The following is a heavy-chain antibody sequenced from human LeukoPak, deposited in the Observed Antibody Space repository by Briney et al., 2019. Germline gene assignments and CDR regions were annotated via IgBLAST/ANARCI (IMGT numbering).Heavy chain of an antibody. V-gene: IGHV3-21*01. J-gene: IGHJ4*02. CDR1: GFTFSSYS. CDR2: ISSSSSYI. CDR3: ARGAGGKTDY. Sequence: GGSLRLSCAASGFTFSSYSMNWVRQAPGKGLEWVSSISSSSSYIYYADSVKGRFTISRDNAKNSLYLQMHSLRAEDTAVYYCARGAGGKTDYWGQGTLVTVSS. D-gene: IGHD2-8*02.